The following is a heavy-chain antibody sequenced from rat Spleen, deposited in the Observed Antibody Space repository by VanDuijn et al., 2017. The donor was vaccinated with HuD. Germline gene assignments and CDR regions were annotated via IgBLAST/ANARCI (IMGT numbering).Heavy chain of an antibody. V-gene: IGHV5-25*01. CDR2: ISNGGGKT. J-gene: IGHJ2*01. D-gene: IGHD1-2*01. Sequence: EVQLVESGGGLVQPGGSMTLSCAASGFTFSNYGMAWVRQAPTKGLEWVASISNGGGKTYYRDSVQGRFTISRDNAKSNLYLQMDSLRSEDTATYYCARDSTYASLDYWGQGVTVTVSS. CDR3: ARDSTYASLDY. CDR1: GFTFSNYG.